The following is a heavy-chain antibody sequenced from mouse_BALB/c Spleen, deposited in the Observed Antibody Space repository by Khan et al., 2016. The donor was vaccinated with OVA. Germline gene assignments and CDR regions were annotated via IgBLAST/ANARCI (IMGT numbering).Heavy chain of an antibody. D-gene: IGHD1-1*01. CDR2: ISYSGST. CDR3: ASGKLLLRYPDYFDY. V-gene: IGHV3-2*02. J-gene: IGHJ2*01. CDR1: GYSITSDYA. Sequence: EVELVESGPGLLKPSQSLSLTCTVTGYSITSDYAWYWIRQFPGNQLEWMAYISYSGSTTYNPSLRSRISITRDTSKNQFFLQLNSVTTEDTATYYGASGKLLLRYPDYFDYWGQGTTLTVSS.